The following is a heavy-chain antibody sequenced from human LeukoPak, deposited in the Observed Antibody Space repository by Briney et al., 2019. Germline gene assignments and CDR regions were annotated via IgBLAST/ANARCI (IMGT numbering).Heavy chain of an antibody. J-gene: IGHJ4*02. Sequence: GRSLRLSCAPSGFTLSNAWMSSVRHAPGKGLEWVANIKQEGSEKNYVDSVKGRFTISRDNAKNSLYLQMNSLRAEDTAVYYCAREVRLDYWGQGTLVTVSS. CDR1: GFTLSNAW. V-gene: IGHV3-7*01. D-gene: IGHD2-2*01. CDR3: AREVRLDY. CDR2: IKQEGSEK.